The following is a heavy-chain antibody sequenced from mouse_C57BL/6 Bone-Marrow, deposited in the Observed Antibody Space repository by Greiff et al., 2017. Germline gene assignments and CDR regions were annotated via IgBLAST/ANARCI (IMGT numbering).Heavy chain of an antibody. D-gene: IGHD2-4*01. CDR2: IWWDDDK. J-gene: IGHJ3*01. CDR1: GFSLSTFGMG. CDR3: ARMAIRYDYEGFAY. Sequence: QVQLKESGPGILQPSQTLSLTCSFSGFSLSTFGMGVGWIRQPSGKGLEWLAHIWWDDDKYYNPALKSRLTISKDTSKNQVFLKIANVDTADTATYYCARMAIRYDYEGFAYWGQGTLVTVSA. V-gene: IGHV8-8*01.